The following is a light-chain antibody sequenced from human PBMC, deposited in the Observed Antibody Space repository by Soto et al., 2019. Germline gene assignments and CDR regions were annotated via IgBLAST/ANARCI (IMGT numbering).Light chain of an antibody. CDR2: YIS. Sequence: EIVITQSPSTLSVSPGEIASLSCRASQSAGNFLAWYQQKPGQAPRLLIYYISTRATGIPARFSGSGSGTEFTLTINSLQSEDSAVYYCQQHNQWPITFGQGTRLEIK. CDR1: QSAGNF. CDR3: QQHNQWPIT. J-gene: IGKJ5*01. V-gene: IGKV3D-15*01.